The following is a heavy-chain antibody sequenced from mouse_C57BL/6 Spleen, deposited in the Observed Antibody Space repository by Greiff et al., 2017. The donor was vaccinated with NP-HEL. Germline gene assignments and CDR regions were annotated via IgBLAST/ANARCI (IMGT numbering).Heavy chain of an antibody. CDR1: GYAFSSSW. V-gene: IGHV1-82*01. CDR2: IYPGDGDT. J-gene: IGHJ4*01. Sequence: VQLQQSGPELVKPGASVKISCKASGYAFSSSWMNWVKQRPGKGLEWIGRIYPGDGDTNYNGKFKGKATLTADKSSSTAYMQLSSLTSEDSAVFFCARKTTVVADYAMDYWGQGPSVTVAS. CDR3: ARKTTVVADYAMDY. D-gene: IGHD1-1*01.